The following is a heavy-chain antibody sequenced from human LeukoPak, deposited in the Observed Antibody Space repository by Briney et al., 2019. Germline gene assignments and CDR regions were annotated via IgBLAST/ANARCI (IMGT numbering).Heavy chain of an antibody. CDR2: IYYSGST. Sequence: PSETLSLTCTVSGGSISSYYWSWIRQPPGKGLEWIGYIYYSGSTNYNPSLKSRVTISVDKSKNQFSLKLSSVTAADTAVYYCARDIGTVTTEINWGQGTLVTVSS. J-gene: IGHJ4*02. V-gene: IGHV4-59*12. D-gene: IGHD4-17*01. CDR1: GGSISSYY. CDR3: ARDIGTVTTEIN.